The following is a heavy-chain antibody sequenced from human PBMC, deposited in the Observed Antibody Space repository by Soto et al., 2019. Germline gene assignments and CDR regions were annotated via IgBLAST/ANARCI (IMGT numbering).Heavy chain of an antibody. CDR2: IIPVFGTA. J-gene: IGHJ6*02. CDR1: GGSLSNYG. CDR3: ARGDATKIVVTTYYAMDV. Sequence: SVKVSCKASGGSLSNYGISWVRQAPGQGLEWMGGIIPVFGTANYAQKFQGRVTITADESTNIVYMDVTSLRSEDTAVYYCARGDATKIVVTTYYAMDVWGQGTPVTVSS. D-gene: IGHD4-17*01. V-gene: IGHV1-69*13.